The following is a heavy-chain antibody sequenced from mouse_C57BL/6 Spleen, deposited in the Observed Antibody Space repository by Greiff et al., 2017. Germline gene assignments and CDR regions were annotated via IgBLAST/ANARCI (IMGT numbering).Heavy chain of an antibody. CDR1: GYTFTSYW. J-gene: IGHJ4*01. Sequence: QVQLQQPGAELVRPGTSVKLSCKASGYTFTSYWMHWVKQRPGQGLEWIGVIDPSDSYTNYNQKFKGKATLTVDTSSSTAYMQLSRLTSEDSAVYYCARTFYYGSSYGAMDYWGQGTSVTVSS. CDR2: IDPSDSYT. CDR3: ARTFYYGSSYGAMDY. V-gene: IGHV1-59*01. D-gene: IGHD1-1*01.